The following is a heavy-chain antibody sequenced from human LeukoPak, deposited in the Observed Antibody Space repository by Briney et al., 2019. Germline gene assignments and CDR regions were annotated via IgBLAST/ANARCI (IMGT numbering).Heavy chain of an antibody. CDR1: GGSITSYY. J-gene: IGHJ3*01. Sequence: SETLSLTCTVPGGSITSYYWSWFRQPPGKGLEFIGYIFYTGSTNYNPSLKSRVTISVDTSKNQFSLKLSSVTAADTAVYYCAKWTEGGAFDSWGQGTMLIVSS. V-gene: IGHV4-59*01. D-gene: IGHD1-26*01. CDR3: AKWTEGGAFDS. CDR2: IFYTGST.